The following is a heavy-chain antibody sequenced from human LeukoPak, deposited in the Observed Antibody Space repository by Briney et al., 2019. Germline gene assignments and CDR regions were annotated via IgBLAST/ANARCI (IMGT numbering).Heavy chain of an antibody. CDR2: IWYDGSNK. D-gene: IGHD6-13*01. CDR1: GFTFSSYG. V-gene: IGHV3-33*01. CDR3: ARDKGSSWQLMDDY. J-gene: IGHJ4*02. Sequence: GRSLRLSCAASGFTFSSYGMHWVRQAPGKGLEWVAVIWYDGSNKYYADSVKGRFTISRDNSKNTLYLQMNSLRAEDTAVYYCARDKGSSWQLMDDYWGQGTLVTVSS.